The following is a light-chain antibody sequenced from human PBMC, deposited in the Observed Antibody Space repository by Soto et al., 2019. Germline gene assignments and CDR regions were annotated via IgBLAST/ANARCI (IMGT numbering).Light chain of an antibody. V-gene: IGLV2-14*01. CDR1: SSDVGGYNY. J-gene: IGLJ1*01. CDR2: EVS. Sequence: QSVLTQPASVSGSPGQSITISCTGTSSDVGGYNYVSWYQQHPGKAPKLMIYEVSNRPSGVPNRFSGSKSGNTASLTISGLQAVDEADYYCSSYTSSSTKVFGTGTKVTVL. CDR3: SSYTSSSTKV.